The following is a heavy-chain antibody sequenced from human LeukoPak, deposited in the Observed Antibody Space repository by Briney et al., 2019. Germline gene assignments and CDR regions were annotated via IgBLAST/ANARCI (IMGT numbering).Heavy chain of an antibody. CDR3: AREWQYQFDY. Sequence: SETLSLTRTVSGGSITNTNYYWAWIRQPPGEGLEWIGSVYHSGITYYTPSLKSRVSISVDTSKNQFSLKVTSVTAADTAVYYCAREWQYQFDYWGQGSLVTVSS. D-gene: IGHD4-11*01. J-gene: IGHJ4*02. CDR1: GGSITNTNYY. CDR2: VYHSGIT. V-gene: IGHV4-39*07.